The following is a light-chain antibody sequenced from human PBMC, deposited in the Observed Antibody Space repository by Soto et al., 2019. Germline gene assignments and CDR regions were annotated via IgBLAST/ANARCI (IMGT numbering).Light chain of an antibody. J-gene: IGKJ5*01. V-gene: IGKV3D-15*01. CDR1: QSVSTN. CDR3: QQYNYWPPVT. Sequence: EIVMTQSPATLSVSPGESATLSCRASQSVSTNLAWYQQRPGQAPRLLIYLASTRAPGISARFSGSGSGTEFTLTISSLQSEDFAVYYCQQYNYWPPVTFGQGTRLEI. CDR2: LAS.